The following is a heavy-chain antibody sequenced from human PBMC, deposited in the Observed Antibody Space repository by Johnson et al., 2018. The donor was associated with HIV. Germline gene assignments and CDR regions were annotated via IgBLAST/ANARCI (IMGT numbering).Heavy chain of an antibody. J-gene: IGHJ3*02. V-gene: IGHV3-20*04. D-gene: IGHD6-13*01. CDR3: SRGKGAAAGLDAFDI. CDR1: GFTFSSYW. CDR2: INWNGGST. Sequence: VQLVESGGGLVQPGGSLRLSCAASGFTFSSYWMSWVRQAPGKGLEWVSGINWNGGSTGYADSMKGRFTISRDNARNSLYLQMNSLRAEATALYFWSRGKGAAAGLDAFDIWGQGIMVTVSS.